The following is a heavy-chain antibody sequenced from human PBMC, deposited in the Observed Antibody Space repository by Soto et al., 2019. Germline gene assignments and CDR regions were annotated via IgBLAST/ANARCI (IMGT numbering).Heavy chain of an antibody. CDR2: INHSGST. Sequence: PSETLSLTCAVYGGSFSGYYWSWIRQPPGKGLEWIGEINHSGSTNYNPHLKSRVTISVDTSKNQFSLKLSSVTAADTAVYYCARGQVGAAGTRLSRFDPWGQGTLVTVSS. D-gene: IGHD6-13*01. CDR3: ARGQVGAAGTRLSRFDP. J-gene: IGHJ5*02. V-gene: IGHV4-34*01. CDR1: GGSFSGYY.